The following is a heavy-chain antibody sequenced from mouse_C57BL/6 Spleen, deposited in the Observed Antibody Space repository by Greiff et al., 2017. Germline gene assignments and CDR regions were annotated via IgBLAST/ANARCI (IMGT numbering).Heavy chain of an antibody. J-gene: IGHJ1*03. CDR2: ISYSGST. D-gene: IGHD1-1*01. V-gene: IGHV3-1*01. CDR1: GYSITSGYD. CDR3: ARGENYYGSEGYFDV. Sequence: EVKLQESGPGMVKPSQSLSLTCTVTGYSITSGYDWHWIRHFPGNKLEWMGYISYSGSTNYNPSLKSRISITHDTSKNHFFLKLNSVTTEDTATYYCARGENYYGSEGYFDVWGTGTTVTVSS.